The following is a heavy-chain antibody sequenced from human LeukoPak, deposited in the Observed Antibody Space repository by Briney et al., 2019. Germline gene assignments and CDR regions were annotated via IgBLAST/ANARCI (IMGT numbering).Heavy chain of an antibody. V-gene: IGHV4-59*08. Sequence: PSETLSLTCTVSGGSISGYYWSWIRQPPGKGLEWIGYISYSGGTNYNPSLKSRVTISVDTSKNQLSLKLSSVTASDTAVYYCARRPLRGPFDYWGQGTLVTVSS. J-gene: IGHJ4*02. D-gene: IGHD4-17*01. CDR2: ISYSGGT. CDR3: ARRPLRGPFDY. CDR1: GGSISGYY.